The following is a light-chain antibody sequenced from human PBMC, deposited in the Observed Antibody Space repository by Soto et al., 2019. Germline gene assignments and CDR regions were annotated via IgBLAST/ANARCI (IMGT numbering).Light chain of an antibody. Sequence: QPVLTQPASVTGSPGQSITISCTGTSSDIGGYNHVSWYRQYPGTAPKLIIYEVAIRPSGVSDRFSGSKSVNTASLTISGLQPEDEADYYCSSFTVRNTWVFGGGTKLTVL. J-gene: IGLJ3*02. CDR2: EVA. CDR1: SSDIGGYNH. V-gene: IGLV2-14*01. CDR3: SSFTVRNTWV.